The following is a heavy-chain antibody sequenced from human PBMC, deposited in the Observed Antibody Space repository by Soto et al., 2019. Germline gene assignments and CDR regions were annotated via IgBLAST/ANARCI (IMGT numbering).Heavy chain of an antibody. CDR3: ARDVSPPFGYSYVFLYYPSGMDF. CDR1: GGTFSSYA. Sequence: SVKVSCKASGGTFSSYAISWVRQAPGQGLEWMGGIIPIFGTANYAQKFQGRVTITADKSTSTAYMELSSLRSEDTAVYYCARDVSPPFGYSYVFLYYPSGMDFSCQGPSGTV. V-gene: IGHV1-69*06. J-gene: IGHJ6*02. D-gene: IGHD5-18*01. CDR2: IIPIFGTA.